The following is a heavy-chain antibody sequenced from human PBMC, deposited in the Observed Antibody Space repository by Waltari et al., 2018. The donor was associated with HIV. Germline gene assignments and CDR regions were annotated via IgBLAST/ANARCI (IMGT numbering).Heavy chain of an antibody. CDR2: IYYTGNA. J-gene: IGHJ4*02. CDR1: GGSIRRSSSF. CDR3: VRQVIGMGSTRRGPWDY. Sequence: QLQLQESGPGLVKPSETLSLTCTVSGGSIRRSSSFWGWIRQHPWKGLEWIGIIYYTGNAYYSPSPKSRVTMSVDTSRNQFSLNLSSVTAADSAHYYCVRQVIGMGSTRRGPWDYWGQGILVTVSS. D-gene: IGHD1-26*01. V-gene: IGHV4-39*01.